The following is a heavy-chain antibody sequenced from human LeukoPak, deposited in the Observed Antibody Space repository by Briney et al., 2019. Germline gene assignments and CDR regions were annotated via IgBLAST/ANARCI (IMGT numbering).Heavy chain of an antibody. D-gene: IGHD6-13*01. Sequence: SETLSLTCTVSGGSISSGGYYWSWIRQHPGKGLEWIGYIYYSGSTYYNPSLKSRVTISVDTSKNQFSLKLSSVTAADTAVYYCARDRGHSTSYYRFDYWGQGTLVTVSS. J-gene: IGHJ4*02. CDR1: GGSISSGGYY. CDR2: IYYSGST. CDR3: ARDRGHSTSYYRFDY. V-gene: IGHV4-31*03.